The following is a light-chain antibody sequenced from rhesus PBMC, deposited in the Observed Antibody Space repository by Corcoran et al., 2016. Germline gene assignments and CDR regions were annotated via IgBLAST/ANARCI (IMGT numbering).Light chain of an antibody. CDR1: QSLLHSNGNTY. J-gene: IGKJ3*01. CDR2: KVT. CDR3: MQSTKDPFT. V-gene: IGKV2S2*01. Sequence: DIVMTQTPLSLPVTPGEPASISCRSSQSLLHSNGNTYLDWYLQKPGQSPRPLIYKVTNRESGVPDRFSCSGSGTDFTLKISRVEPEDVGVYYCMQSTKDPFTFGPGTKLDIK.